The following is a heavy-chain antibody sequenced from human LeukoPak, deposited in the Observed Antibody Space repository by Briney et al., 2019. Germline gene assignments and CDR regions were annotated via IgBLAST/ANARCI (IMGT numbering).Heavy chain of an antibody. CDR2: IKQDGSEK. CDR3: ARDERYCSGGSCYSAYFQH. Sequence: GGSLRLSCAASGFTFSSYWMSWVRQAPGKGLEWVANIKQDGSEKYYVDSVKGRFTISRDNAKNSLYLQMNSLRAEDTAVYYCARDERYCSGGSCYSAYFQHWGQGTLVTVSS. J-gene: IGHJ1*01. V-gene: IGHV3-7*01. CDR1: GFTFSSYW. D-gene: IGHD2-15*01.